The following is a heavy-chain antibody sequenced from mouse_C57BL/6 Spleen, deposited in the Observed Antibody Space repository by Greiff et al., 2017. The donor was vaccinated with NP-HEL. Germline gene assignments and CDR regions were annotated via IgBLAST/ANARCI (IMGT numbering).Heavy chain of an antibody. V-gene: IGHV1-59*01. J-gene: IGHJ2*01. CDR1: GYTFTSYW. D-gene: IGHD3-1*01. CDR3: ARSGDLGDY. Sequence: QVQLQQPGAELVRPGTSVKLSCKASGYTFTSYWMHWVKQRPGQGLEWIGVIDPSDSYTNYNQKFKGKATLTVDTSSSTAYMQLSSLTSEDSAVYYCARSGDLGDYWGQGTTLTVSS. CDR2: IDPSDSYT.